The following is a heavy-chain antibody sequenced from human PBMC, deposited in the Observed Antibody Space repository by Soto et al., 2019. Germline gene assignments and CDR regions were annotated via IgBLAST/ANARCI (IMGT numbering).Heavy chain of an antibody. CDR3: AREPLGIAAANAFF. D-gene: IGHD6-13*01. J-gene: IGHJ4*02. CDR1: GFTFSSYS. V-gene: IGHV3-21*01. CDR2: ISSSSSYI. Sequence: GGSLRLSCAASGFTFSSYSMNWVRQAPGKGLEWVSSISSSSSYIYYADSVKGRFTISRDNAKNSLYLQMNSLRAEDTAVYYCAREPLGIAAANAFFWGQGTLVTVSS.